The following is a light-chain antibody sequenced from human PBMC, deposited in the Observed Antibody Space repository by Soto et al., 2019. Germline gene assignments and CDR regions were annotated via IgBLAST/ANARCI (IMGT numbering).Light chain of an antibody. CDR3: NSYTSSSTYV. V-gene: IGLV2-14*03. J-gene: IGLJ1*01. CDR1: SSDVGGFNY. Sequence: QSALTQPASVSGSPGQSITISCTGTSSDVGGFNYVSWYQQHPGKAPKLMIYDVTNRPSGVSYRFSGSTSGNTASLTSSGLQAEDEADYYCNSYTSSSTYVFGTGTKVTVL. CDR2: DVT.